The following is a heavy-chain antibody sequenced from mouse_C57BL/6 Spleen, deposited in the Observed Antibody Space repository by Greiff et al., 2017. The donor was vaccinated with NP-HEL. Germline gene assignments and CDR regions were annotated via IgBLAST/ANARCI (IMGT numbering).Heavy chain of an antibody. J-gene: IGHJ1*03. V-gene: IGHV6-6*01. Sequence: EVQLQESGGGLVQPGGSMKLSCAASGFTFSDAWMDWVRQSPEKGLEWVAEIRNKANNHATYYAESVKGRFTISRDDSKSSVYLQMNSLRAEDTGIYYCTRGENGNYPWWYFDVWGTGTTVTVSS. CDR2: IRNKANNHAT. CDR1: GFTFSDAW. CDR3: TRGENGNYPWWYFDV. D-gene: IGHD2-1*01.